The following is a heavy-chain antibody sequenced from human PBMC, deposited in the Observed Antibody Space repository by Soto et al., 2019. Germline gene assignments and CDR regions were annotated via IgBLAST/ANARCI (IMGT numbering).Heavy chain of an antibody. V-gene: IGHV3-23*01. Sequence: SLRLSCAASGFTFSSYAMSWVRQAPGKGLEWVSAISGSGGSTYYADSVKGRFTISRDNSKNTLYLQMNSLRAEDTAVYYCAKYAYYYDSSGPGKNGMDVWGQGTTVTVYS. CDR3: AKYAYYYDSSGPGKNGMDV. CDR1: GFTFSSYA. J-gene: IGHJ6*02. CDR2: ISGSGGST. D-gene: IGHD3-22*01.